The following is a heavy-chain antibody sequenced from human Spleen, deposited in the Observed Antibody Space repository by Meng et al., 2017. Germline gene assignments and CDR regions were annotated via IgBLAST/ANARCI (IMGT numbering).Heavy chain of an antibody. CDR3: ARGRGWSSHIDY. D-gene: IGHD2-15*01. CDR2: INHSGST. J-gene: IGHJ4*02. V-gene: IGHV4-34*01. CDR1: GGSFSDYY. Sequence: QVQLTQWGAGLLKPSETLSLTCAVYGGSFSDYYWSWIRQPPGKGLEWIGEINHSGSTNYNPSLKSRVTISVDTSKNQFSLKLSSVTAADTAVYYCARGRGWSSHIDYWGQGTLVTVSS.